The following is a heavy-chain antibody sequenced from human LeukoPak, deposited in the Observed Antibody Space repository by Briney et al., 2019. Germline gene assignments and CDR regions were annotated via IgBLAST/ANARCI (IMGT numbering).Heavy chain of an antibody. D-gene: IGHD1-14*01. J-gene: IGHJ6*03. Sequence: SETLSLTCAVSGGSISSSNWWSWVRQPPGKGLEWIGEIYHSGGTNYNPSLKSRVTISVDTSKNQFSLKVTSVTAADTAVYYCARVYNVDVWGKGTTVTVSS. CDR3: ARVYNVDV. CDR2: IYHSGGT. CDR1: GGSISSSNW. V-gene: IGHV4-4*02.